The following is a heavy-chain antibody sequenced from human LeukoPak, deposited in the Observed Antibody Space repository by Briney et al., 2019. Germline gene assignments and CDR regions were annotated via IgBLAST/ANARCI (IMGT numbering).Heavy chain of an antibody. J-gene: IGHJ4*02. Sequence: SETLSLTCTVSGGSISSYYWSWIRQPPGEGLEWIGYIYYSGSTNYNPSLKSRVTISVDTSKTQFSLKLSSVTAADTAVYYCARDDGSGVDYWGQGTLVTVSS. V-gene: IGHV4-59*12. D-gene: IGHD3-3*01. CDR3: ARDDGSGVDY. CDR1: GGSISSYY. CDR2: IYYSGST.